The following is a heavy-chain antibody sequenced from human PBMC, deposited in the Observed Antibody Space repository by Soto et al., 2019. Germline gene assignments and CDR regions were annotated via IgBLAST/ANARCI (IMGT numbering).Heavy chain of an antibody. J-gene: IGHJ4*02. CDR1: GFTFGAYG. Sequence: GGSLRLSCTASGFTFGAYGLSWFRQAPGKGLEWVGSIRGKAYDGTTEYAASVRGRFTISRDYSKSIASLQMNNLKTEDTAVYFCARVGSGWDQLTYFDNCGQGTLATVSS. V-gene: IGHV3-49*03. CDR2: IRGKAYDGTT. D-gene: IGHD3-3*01. CDR3: ARVGSGWDQLTYFDN.